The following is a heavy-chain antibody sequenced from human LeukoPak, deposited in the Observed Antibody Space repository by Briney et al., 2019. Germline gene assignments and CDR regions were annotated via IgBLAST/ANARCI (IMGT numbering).Heavy chain of an antibody. Sequence: GGSLRLSCAVSGFTFSSYAMNWVRQAPGKGLEWVSAISGSGGGSGGSTFYADSVKGRFTISRDNSKSILFLLMNSLRAEDTAVYYCAKGNHRGLPFDYWGQGTLVTVSS. CDR2: ISGSGGGSGGST. CDR1: GFTFSSYA. V-gene: IGHV3-23*01. J-gene: IGHJ4*02. CDR3: AKGNHRGLPFDY. D-gene: IGHD5-12*01.